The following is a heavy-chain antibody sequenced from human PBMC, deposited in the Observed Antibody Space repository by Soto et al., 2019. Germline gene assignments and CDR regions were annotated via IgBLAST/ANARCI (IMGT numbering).Heavy chain of an antibody. Sequence: QVQLVQSGAEVKKPGASVKVSCKASGYTFTSYGISWVRQAPGQGLEWMGWISAYNGNTNYAQKLQGRVTMTTDTFTSTAYMELRSLRSDDTAVYYCARDRGVVNVGVGRWFDPWGQGTLVTVSS. V-gene: IGHV1-18*01. D-gene: IGHD2-15*01. J-gene: IGHJ5*02. CDR3: ARDRGVVNVGVGRWFDP. CDR2: ISAYNGNT. CDR1: GYTFTSYG.